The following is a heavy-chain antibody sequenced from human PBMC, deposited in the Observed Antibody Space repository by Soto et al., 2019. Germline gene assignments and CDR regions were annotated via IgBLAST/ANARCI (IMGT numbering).Heavy chain of an antibody. CDR3: ARGNWKGDY. CDR1: GGSVSDDNYY. D-gene: IGHD1-20*01. CDR2: IYHTGST. J-gene: IGHJ4*02. Sequence: TLSLTCTVSGGSVSDDNYYWSWIRQPPGKRLEWIGYIYHTGSTNSNPSLKSRVTMSVDTSKNQFSLTLNSVTAADTAVYYCARGNWKGDYWGQGTMVTF. V-gene: IGHV4-61*01.